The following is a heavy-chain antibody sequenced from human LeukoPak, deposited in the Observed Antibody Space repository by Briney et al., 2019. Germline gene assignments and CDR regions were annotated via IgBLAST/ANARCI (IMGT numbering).Heavy chain of an antibody. CDR3: ARDSFSSSWPIDY. D-gene: IGHD6-13*01. CDR2: ISSSSSYI. J-gene: IGHJ4*02. V-gene: IGHV3-21*01. Sequence: PGGSLRLSCAASGFTFSSYSMNWVRQAPGKGLEGASSISSSSSYIYYADSVKGRFTISRDNAKNSLYLQMNSLRAEDTAVYYCARDSFSSSWPIDYWGQGTLVTVSS. CDR1: GFTFSSYS.